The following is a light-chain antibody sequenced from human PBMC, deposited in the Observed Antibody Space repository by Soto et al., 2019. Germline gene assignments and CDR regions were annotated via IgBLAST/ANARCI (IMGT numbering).Light chain of an antibody. J-gene: IGLJ3*02. CDR3: AAWDDSLNGHWV. CDR1: SSNIGSNS. V-gene: IGLV1-44*01. CDR2: SVN. Sequence: QSVLTQPPSASGTPGQRVTISCSGSSSNIGSNSVNWYQQLPGTAPKLLIYSVNQRPSGVPDRLSGSKSGTSASLAISGLQSEDEADYYCAAWDDSLNGHWVFGGGTKLTVL.